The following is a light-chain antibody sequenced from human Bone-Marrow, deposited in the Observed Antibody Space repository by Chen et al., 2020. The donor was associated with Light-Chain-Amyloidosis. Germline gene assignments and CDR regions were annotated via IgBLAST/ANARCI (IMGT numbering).Light chain of an antibody. CDR3: GTWDSSLNIGV. V-gene: IGLV1-51*01. Sequence: QSVLTQPPSVSAAPGHKFTISCSGSSSNIGNNYVSWYQQLPGTGPKLLIYDNEKRPSGIPDRFSGSKSGTSVILGITGLQTGDEADYYCGTWDSSLNIGVFGGGTKLTVL. CDR1: SSNIGNNY. CDR2: DNE. J-gene: IGLJ3*02.